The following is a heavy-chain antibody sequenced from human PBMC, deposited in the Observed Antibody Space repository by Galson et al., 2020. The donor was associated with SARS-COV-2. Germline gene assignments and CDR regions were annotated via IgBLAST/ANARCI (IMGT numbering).Heavy chain of an antibody. CDR2: VTWNSATQ. J-gene: IGHJ4*02. CDR1: GFTFDAYA. Sequence: SLKISCAASGFTFDAYAMHWVRQAPGKGPEWVSSVTWNSATQAYADSVKGRFTISRDNANNSLYLQMSSLRPEDTAFYYCAKGPNSYSSAWFGIDFWGEGTLVSVSS. CDR3: AKGPNSYSSAWFGIDF. V-gene: IGHV3-9*01. D-gene: IGHD6-19*01.